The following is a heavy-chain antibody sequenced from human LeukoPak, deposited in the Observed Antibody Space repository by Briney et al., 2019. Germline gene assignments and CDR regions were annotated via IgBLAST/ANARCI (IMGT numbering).Heavy chain of an antibody. CDR2: AGWAGGTT. D-gene: IGHD3-10*02. CDR3: AKELDTMFFDY. J-gene: IGHJ4*02. CDR1: GFNFDRYT. V-gene: IGHV3-43*01. Sequence: GGSLGLSCATSGFNFDRYTIHWVRQAPGKGLEWVSLAGWAGGTTFYSDSVRGRFTISRDSGRKSVYLQMNSLTTDDTAFYFCAKELDTMFFDYWGQGALVTVSS.